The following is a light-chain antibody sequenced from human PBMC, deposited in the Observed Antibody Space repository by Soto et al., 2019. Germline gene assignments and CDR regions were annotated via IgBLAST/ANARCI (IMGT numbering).Light chain of an antibody. V-gene: IGLV2-14*01. CDR2: DVS. CDR1: SSDVGGYNY. J-gene: IGLJ2*01. Sequence: QSALTQPASVSGSPGQSITISCTGTSSDVGGYNYVSWYQQHPGKAPKLMIYDVSNRPSGVSNRFSGSKSGNTASLTISELQAENEADYYCRSYTSSSTLEVFGGGTKLTVL. CDR3: RSYTSSSTLEV.